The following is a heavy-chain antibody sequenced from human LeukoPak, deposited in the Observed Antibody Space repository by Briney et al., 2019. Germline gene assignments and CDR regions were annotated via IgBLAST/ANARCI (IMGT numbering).Heavy chain of an antibody. CDR1: GYTLTELS. D-gene: IGHD3-22*01. J-gene: IGHJ1*01. CDR2: FDPEDGET. Sequence: ASVKVSCKVSGYTLTELSIHWVRQAPGKGLEWMGGFDPEDGETIYAQRFQGRVAMTEDTSTDTAYMELSSLRSEDAAVYYCATVSYYYDSSGYQGYFQHWGQGTLVTVSS. V-gene: IGHV1-24*01. CDR3: ATVSYYYDSSGYQGYFQH.